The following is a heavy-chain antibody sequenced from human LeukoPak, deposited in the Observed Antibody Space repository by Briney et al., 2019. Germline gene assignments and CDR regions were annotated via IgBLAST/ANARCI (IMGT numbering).Heavy chain of an antibody. D-gene: IGHD3-16*01. V-gene: IGHV3-11*06. CDR3: ARHKFGSAEYDS. J-gene: IGHJ4*02. Sequence: GGSLRLSCAASGFTFSDYYMSRIRQAPGKGLEWVSYISSSSSYTEYADSVKGRFSISRDNAKNSLNLQMTSLRVEDTAVYYCARHKFGSAEYDSWGQGTLVTVSS. CDR2: ISSSSSYT. CDR1: GFTFSDYY.